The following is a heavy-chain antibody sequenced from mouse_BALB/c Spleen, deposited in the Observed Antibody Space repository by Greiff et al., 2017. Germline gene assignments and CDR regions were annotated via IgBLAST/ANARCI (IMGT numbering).Heavy chain of an antibody. V-gene: IGHV14-1*02. Sequence: EVQLQQSGAELVRPGALVKLSCKASGFNIKDYYMHWVKQRPEQGLEWIGWIDPENGNTIYDPKFQGKASITADTSSNTAYLQLSSLTSEDTAVYYCATYYGNFFDYWGQGTTLTVSS. D-gene: IGHD2-10*01. J-gene: IGHJ2*01. CDR1: GFNIKDYY. CDR2: IDPENGNT. CDR3: ATYYGNFFDY.